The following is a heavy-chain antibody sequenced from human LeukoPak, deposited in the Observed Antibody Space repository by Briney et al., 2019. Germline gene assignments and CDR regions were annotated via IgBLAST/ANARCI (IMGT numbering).Heavy chain of an antibody. CDR1: GFTLSTYW. D-gene: IGHD3-10*01. CDR2: IKPDGSEK. CDR3: GRSGGNMYGWALDV. V-gene: IGHV3-7*01. J-gene: IGHJ3*01. Sequence: TGGSLRLSCAASGFTLSTYWISWVRQAPGKGLEWVAKIKPDGSEKYYVDSLKGRLTISRDNGKNLVFLQMNSLRAEDTAMYYCGRSGGNMYGWALDVWGQGTMVTVSS.